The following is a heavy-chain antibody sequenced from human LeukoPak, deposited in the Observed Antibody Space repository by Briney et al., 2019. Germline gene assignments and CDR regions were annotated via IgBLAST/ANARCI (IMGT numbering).Heavy chain of an antibody. Sequence: ASVKVSCKASGYTFTGYYMHWVRQAPGQGLEWMGWINPNSGGTNYAQKFQGRVTMTRDTSIRTAYMELSRLRSDDTAVYYCARDKVYGSGSYSRHYNWFDPWGQGTLVTVSS. D-gene: IGHD3-10*01. V-gene: IGHV1-2*02. CDR2: INPNSGGT. CDR1: GYTFTGYY. CDR3: ARDKVYGSGSYSRHYNWFDP. J-gene: IGHJ5*02.